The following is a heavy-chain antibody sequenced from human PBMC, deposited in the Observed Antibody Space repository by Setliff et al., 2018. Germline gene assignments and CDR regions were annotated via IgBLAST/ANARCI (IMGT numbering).Heavy chain of an antibody. CDR3: ARGPLDFVVVPAAAKFDY. CDR1: GYNFITLG. J-gene: IGHJ4*02. Sequence: ASVKVSCKTSGYNFITLGINWVRQAPGQGLEWVGWISPYSGKTDYAQKFQGRVIMTIDSSTTTAYMELRSLRSDDTAVYYCARGPLDFVVVPAAAKFDYWGQGTLVTVSS. D-gene: IGHD2-2*01. CDR2: ISPYSGKT. V-gene: IGHV1-18*01.